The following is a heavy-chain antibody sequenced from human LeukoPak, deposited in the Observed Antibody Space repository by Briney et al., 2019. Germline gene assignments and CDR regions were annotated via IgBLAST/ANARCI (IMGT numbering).Heavy chain of an antibody. CDR2: IYTSGST. CDR1: GGSISSGSYY. V-gene: IGHV4-61*02. CDR3: ARVERGYYMDV. J-gene: IGHJ6*03. D-gene: IGHD3-10*01. Sequence: SETLSLTCTVSGGSISSGSYYWSWIRQPAGKGLEWIGRIYTSGSTNYNPSLKSRVTISVDTSKNQFSLKLSSVTAADTAVYYCARVERGYYMDVWGKGTTVTVSS.